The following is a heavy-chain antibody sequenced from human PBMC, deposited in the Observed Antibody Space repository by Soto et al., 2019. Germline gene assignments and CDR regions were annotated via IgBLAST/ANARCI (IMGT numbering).Heavy chain of an antibody. CDR1: GFTFSNAW. D-gene: IGHD3-22*01. J-gene: IGHJ6*02. CDR3: TTDYYDSSGYYYYYYGMDV. V-gene: IGHV3-15*01. CDR2: IKSKTDGGTT. Sequence: GGSLRLSCAASGFTFSNAWMSWVCQAPGKGLEWVGRIKSKTDGGTTDYAAPVKGRFTISRDDSKNTLYLQMNSLKTEDTAVYYCTTDYYDSSGYYYYYYGMDVWGQGTTVTVSS.